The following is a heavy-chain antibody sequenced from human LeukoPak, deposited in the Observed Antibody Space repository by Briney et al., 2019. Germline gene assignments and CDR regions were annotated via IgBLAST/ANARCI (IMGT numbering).Heavy chain of an antibody. V-gene: IGHV3-43*01. D-gene: IGHD3-9*01. Sequence: GGSLRLSCAASGFTFDDYTMHWVRQAPGKGPEWVSLISWDGGSTYYADSVKGRFTISRDNSKNSLYLQMNSLRTEDTALYYCAKGRYYDILTGLGYFDYWGQGTLVTVSS. J-gene: IGHJ4*02. CDR2: ISWDGGST. CDR1: GFTFDDYT. CDR3: AKGRYYDILTGLGYFDY.